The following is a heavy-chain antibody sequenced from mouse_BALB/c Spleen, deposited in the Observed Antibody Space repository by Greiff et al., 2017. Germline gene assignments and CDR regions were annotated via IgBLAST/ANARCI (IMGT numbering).Heavy chain of an antibody. J-gene: IGHJ2*01. Sequence: EVQLQESGGGLVQPGGSRKLSCAASGFTFSSFGMHWVRQAPEKGLEWVAYISSGSSTIYYADTVKGRFTISRDNPKNTLFLQMTSLRSEDTAMYYCARRGLGDYFDYWGQGTTLTVSS. V-gene: IGHV5-17*02. D-gene: IGHD4-1*01. CDR2: ISSGSSTI. CDR3: ARRGLGDYFDY. CDR1: GFTFSSFG.